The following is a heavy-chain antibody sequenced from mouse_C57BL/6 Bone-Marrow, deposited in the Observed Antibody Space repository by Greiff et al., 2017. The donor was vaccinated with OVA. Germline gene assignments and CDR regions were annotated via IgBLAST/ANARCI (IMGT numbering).Heavy chain of an antibody. CDR2: IRSKSSNYAT. CDR1: GFPFNTSA. CDR3: VRASQFITWYIDV. J-gene: IGHJ1*03. Sequence: DVKLVESGGGLVQPKGSLKLSCAASGFPFNTSAMHWVRQAPGRGLEWVARIRSKSSNYATYYADSVKDRFTISRDASHSMLYLQLNNLKTQQTTRYYCVRASQFITWYIDVWGTGTPVTVSA. D-gene: IGHD1-1*01. V-gene: IGHV10-3*01.